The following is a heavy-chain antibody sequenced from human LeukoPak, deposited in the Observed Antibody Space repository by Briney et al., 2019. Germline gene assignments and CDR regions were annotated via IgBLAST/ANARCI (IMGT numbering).Heavy chain of an antibody. V-gene: IGHV1-69*04. Sequence: ASVKVSCKASGGTFSSYAISRVRQAPGQGLEWMGRIIPILGIANYAQKFQGRVTITADKSTSTAYMELSSLRSEDTAVYYCARDSSSKGPGYWGQGTPVTVSS. CDR1: GGTFSSYA. CDR2: IIPILGIA. CDR3: ARDSSSKGPGY. J-gene: IGHJ4*02. D-gene: IGHD6-13*01.